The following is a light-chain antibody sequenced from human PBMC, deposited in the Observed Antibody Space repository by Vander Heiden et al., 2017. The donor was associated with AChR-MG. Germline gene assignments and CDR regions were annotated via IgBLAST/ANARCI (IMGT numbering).Light chain of an antibody. CDR1: QSIRSY. J-gene: IGKJ3*01. CDR2: VAS. V-gene: IGKV1-39*01. CDR3: QQSYSTPLT. Sequence: DIQMTQSPSSLSASVGDRVTITCRASQSIRSYLNWYQQKQGKAPKLLIYVASSLQSGVPSRFSGSGSGTDFTLTISSLQPEDFATYYCQQSYSTPLTFGPGTKVDIK.